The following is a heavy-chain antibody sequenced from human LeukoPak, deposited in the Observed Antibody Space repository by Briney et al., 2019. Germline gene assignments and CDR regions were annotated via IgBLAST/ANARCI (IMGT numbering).Heavy chain of an antibody. Sequence: SETLSLTCTVSGDSVSSGSYYWSWIRQPPGKRLEWIGYIYYTGSTTYNPSLKSRVTMSLDTSKNQFSLKLTSVTAADTAVDYGAREWITGGSYPRWFDPWGQGTLVTVSS. CDR2: IYYTGST. V-gene: IGHV4-61*01. D-gene: IGHD1-26*01. CDR3: AREWITGGSYPRWFDP. CDR1: GDSVSSGSYY. J-gene: IGHJ5*02.